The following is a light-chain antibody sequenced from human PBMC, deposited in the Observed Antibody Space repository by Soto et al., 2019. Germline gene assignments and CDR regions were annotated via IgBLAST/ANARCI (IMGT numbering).Light chain of an antibody. CDR3: LQFYNFSWT. Sequence: DIQLTQSPSILAAPVRDRVTITCGASQNGNSWLAWCQPNPGKAPKLLIYKATTLESGVPSTFSGSGSGTDFTLTISRLQPEDFATYYGLQFYNFSWTFGQGTKVDIK. J-gene: IGKJ1*01. V-gene: IGKV1-5*03. CDR1: QNGNSW. CDR2: KAT.